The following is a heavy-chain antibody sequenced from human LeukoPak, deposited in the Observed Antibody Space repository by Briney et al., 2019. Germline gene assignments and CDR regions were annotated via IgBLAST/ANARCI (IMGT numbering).Heavy chain of an antibody. D-gene: IGHD6-19*01. J-gene: IGHJ4*02. CDR1: GFTFSSYG. CDR3: ASSSGWYGTIDY. V-gene: IGHV3-30*03. CDR2: ISYDGSNK. Sequence: GGSLRLSCAASGFTFSSYGMHWVRQAPGKGLEWVAVISYDGSNKYYADSVKGRFTISRDNSKNTLYLQMNSLRAEDTAVYYCASSSGWYGTIDYWGQGTLVTVSS.